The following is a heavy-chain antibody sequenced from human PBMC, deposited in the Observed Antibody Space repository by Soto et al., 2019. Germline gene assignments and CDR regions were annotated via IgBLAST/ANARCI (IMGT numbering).Heavy chain of an antibody. CDR3: ARSAAAGGPSRDYYGMDV. CDR2: IYYSGST. CDR1: GGSISSYY. D-gene: IGHD6-13*01. J-gene: IGHJ6*02. V-gene: IGHV4-59*01. Sequence: PSETQSLTCTVSGGSISSYYVSWIRQPPGKGLEWIGYIYYSGSTNYNPSLKSRVTISVDTSKNQFSLKLSSVTAADTAVYYCARSAAAGGPSRDYYGMDVWSQGTTVTVSS.